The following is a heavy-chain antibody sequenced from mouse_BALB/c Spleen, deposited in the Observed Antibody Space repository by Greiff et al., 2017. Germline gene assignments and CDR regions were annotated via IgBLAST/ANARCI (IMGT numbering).Heavy chain of an antibody. CDR3: ARDPYGNWGY. V-gene: IGHV2-9*02. Sequence: QVQLKESGPGLVAPSQSLSITCTVSGFSLTSYGVHWVRQPPGKGLKWLGVIWAGGSTNYNSALMSRLSISKDNSKSQVFLKMNSLQTDDTAMYYCARDPYGNWGYWGQGTLVTVSA. CDR2: IWAGGST. CDR1: GFSLTSYG. D-gene: IGHD2-1*01. J-gene: IGHJ3*01.